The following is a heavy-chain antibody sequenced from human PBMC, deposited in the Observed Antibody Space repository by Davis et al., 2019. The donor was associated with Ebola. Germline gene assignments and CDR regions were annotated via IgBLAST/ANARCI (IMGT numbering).Heavy chain of an antibody. J-gene: IGHJ4*02. V-gene: IGHV4-39*07. D-gene: IGHD5-24*01. CDR2: INHSGST. CDR1: GGSISSGGYY. CDR3: ARVEMATIEGFDY. Sequence: MPSETLSPTCTVSGGSISSGGYYCSWIRQPPGKGLEWIGEINHSGSTNYNPSLKTRVTISVDTSKNQFSLKLRSVTAADTAVYYWARVEMATIEGFDYWGQGTLVTVSS.